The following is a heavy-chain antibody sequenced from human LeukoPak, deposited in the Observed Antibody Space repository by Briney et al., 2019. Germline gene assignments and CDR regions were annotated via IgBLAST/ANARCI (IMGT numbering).Heavy chain of an antibody. D-gene: IGHD2-2*01. J-gene: IGHJ3*02. CDR2: ISGSGGST. Sequence: PGGSLRLSCAASGFTFSNAWMSWVRQAPGKGLEWVSAISGSGGSTYYADSVKGRFTISRDNSKNTLYLQMNSLRAEDTAVYYCAKTGYCSSTSCYATRSDAFDIWGQGTMVTVSS. CDR3: AKTGYCSSTSCYATRSDAFDI. V-gene: IGHV3-23*01. CDR1: GFTFSNAW.